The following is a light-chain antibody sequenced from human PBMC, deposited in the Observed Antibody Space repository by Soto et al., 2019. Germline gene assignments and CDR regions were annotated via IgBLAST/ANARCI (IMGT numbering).Light chain of an antibody. J-gene: IGKJ1*01. CDR2: GAS. CDR1: QSVSSN. V-gene: IGKV3D-15*01. Sequence: EIVLTQSPGPLSLSPGERVTLSCRASQSVSSNLAWYQQKPGQAPRLLIYGASSRATGIPDRFSGSGSGTDSTLTISSLQSEDFAVYYCQQYNNWGTLGQGTKVDIK. CDR3: QQYNNWGT.